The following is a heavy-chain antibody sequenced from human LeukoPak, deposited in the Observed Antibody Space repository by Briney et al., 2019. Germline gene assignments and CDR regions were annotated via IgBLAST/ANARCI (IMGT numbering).Heavy chain of an antibody. CDR1: GFTFSGSA. Sequence: SGGSLKLSCAASGFTFSGSAVHWVRQASGKGLEWIGRIRSKTNSYATAYAASVKGRFTISRDDSKKTAYLQMNSLKTEDTAVYYCTRINYDSSDYPHPFDYWGQGTLVTVSS. CDR2: IRSKTNSYAT. D-gene: IGHD3-22*01. J-gene: IGHJ4*02. CDR3: TRINYDSSDYPHPFDY. V-gene: IGHV3-73*01.